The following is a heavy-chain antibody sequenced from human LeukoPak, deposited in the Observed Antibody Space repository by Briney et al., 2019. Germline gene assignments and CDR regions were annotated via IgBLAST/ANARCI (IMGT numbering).Heavy chain of an antibody. CDR2: ISGGGGST. D-gene: IGHD3-22*01. Sequence: PGGSLRLSCVASGFTFSGYAMNWVRQAPGKGLEWVSAISGGGGSTYYADSVKGRFTISRDNSKNTLYLQMNSLRAEDTAVYYCAKIGYSSDYWGQGTLVTVSS. CDR1: GFTFSGYA. V-gene: IGHV3-23*01. J-gene: IGHJ4*02. CDR3: AKIGYSSDY.